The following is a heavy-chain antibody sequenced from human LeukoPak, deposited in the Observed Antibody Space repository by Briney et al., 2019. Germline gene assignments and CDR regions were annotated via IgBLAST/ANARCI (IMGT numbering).Heavy chain of an antibody. CDR2: ISHDGSKN. V-gene: IGHV3-30*03. CDR3: ARVASRAYLQYFFDY. CDR1: GFAFSTYG. J-gene: IGHJ4*02. Sequence: PATSLRLSCAASGFAFSTYGMHWVRQAPGKGLEWVAVISHDGSKNYYADSVKGRITISSDNYKHTPYLQMNSLRADDTAYYYSARVASRAYLQYFFDYWGQGTLVTVSS. D-gene: IGHD6-6*01.